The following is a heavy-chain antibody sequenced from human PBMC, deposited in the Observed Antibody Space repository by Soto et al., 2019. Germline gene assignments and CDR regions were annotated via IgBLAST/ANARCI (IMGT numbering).Heavy chain of an antibody. CDR1: GGSISSYY. J-gene: IGHJ2*01. Sequence: SETLSLTCTVSGGSISSYYWSWIRQPPGKGLEWIGYIYYSGSTNYNPSLKSRVTISLDTSKNQFSLKLSSVTVADTAVYCCARLRWTDWYFDLWGRGTLVTVSS. V-gene: IGHV4-59*01. D-gene: IGHD4-17*01. CDR3: ARLRWTDWYFDL. CDR2: IYYSGST.